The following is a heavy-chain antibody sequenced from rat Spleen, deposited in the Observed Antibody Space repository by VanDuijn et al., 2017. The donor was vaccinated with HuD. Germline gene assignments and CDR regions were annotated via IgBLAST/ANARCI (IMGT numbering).Heavy chain of an antibody. Sequence: EVQLVESGGGLVQPGRSMKLSCAASGFTFSNYDMAWIRQAPEKGLEWVATIIHDSSRTYYRDSVKGRFTISRDNAKSSLYLQMDSLRSEDTATYYCTTERYPPFAYWGQGTLVTVSS. CDR3: TTERYPPFAY. CDR2: IIHDSSRT. J-gene: IGHJ3*01. D-gene: IGHD1-5*01. V-gene: IGHV5S10*01. CDR1: GFTFSNYD.